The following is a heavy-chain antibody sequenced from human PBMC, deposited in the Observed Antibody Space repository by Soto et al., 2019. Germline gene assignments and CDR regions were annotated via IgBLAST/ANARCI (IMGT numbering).Heavy chain of an antibody. D-gene: IGHD1-26*01. Sequence: QVQLVESGGGVVQPGRSLRLSCSASGFTFSSNGMHWVRQAHGKGLEWVAVISDDGSIKNYADSLKGRFTISRDNSKNTLYLQMNSLRAEDTAVYYCEKDNSGTYYWLDYWGQGTLVTVSS. CDR2: ISDDGSIK. V-gene: IGHV3-30*18. CDR3: EKDNSGTYYWLDY. CDR1: GFTFSSNG. J-gene: IGHJ4*02.